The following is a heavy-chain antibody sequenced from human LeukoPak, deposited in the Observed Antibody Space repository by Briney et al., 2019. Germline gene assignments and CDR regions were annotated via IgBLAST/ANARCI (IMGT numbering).Heavy chain of an antibody. V-gene: IGHV3-15*01. D-gene: IGHD5-24*01. CDR1: GFTFSSSA. CDR2: IKSKTDGGTT. CDR3: TTEMATIPVANFDY. J-gene: IGHJ4*02. Sequence: GGSLRLSCAASGFTFSSSAMSWVRQVPGKGLEWVGRIKSKTDGGTTDYAAPVKGRFTISRDDSKNTLYLQMNSLKTEDTAVYYCTTEMATIPVANFDYWGQGTLVTVSS.